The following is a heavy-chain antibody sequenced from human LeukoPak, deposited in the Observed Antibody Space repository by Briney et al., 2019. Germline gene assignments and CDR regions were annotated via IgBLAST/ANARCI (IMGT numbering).Heavy chain of an antibody. CDR3: AKQPDSSGFPSFFDY. CDR2: LSDSGGST. D-gene: IGHD3-22*01. CDR1: EFTFISYW. Sequence: PGGSLRLSCAAYEFTFISYWMSWVRQAPGKGLEWVSSLSDSGGSTYYADSVKGRFTISRDNSKNTLFLQMNSLRAEDTAVYYCAKQPDSSGFPSFFDYWGQGTLVTVSS. J-gene: IGHJ4*02. V-gene: IGHV3-23*01.